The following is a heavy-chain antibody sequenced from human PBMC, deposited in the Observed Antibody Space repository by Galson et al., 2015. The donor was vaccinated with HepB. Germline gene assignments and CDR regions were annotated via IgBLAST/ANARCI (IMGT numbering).Heavy chain of an antibody. Sequence: SVKVSCKASGGTFSSYTISWVRQAPGQGLEWMGRVIPILGIANYAQKFQGRVTITADKSTSTAYMELSSLRSEDTAVYYCARDYRYDYVWGSYRYTFDAFDIWGQGTMVTVSS. D-gene: IGHD3-16*02. CDR2: VIPILGIA. CDR1: GGTFSSYT. CDR3: ARDYRYDYVWGSYRYTFDAFDI. J-gene: IGHJ3*02. V-gene: IGHV1-69*04.